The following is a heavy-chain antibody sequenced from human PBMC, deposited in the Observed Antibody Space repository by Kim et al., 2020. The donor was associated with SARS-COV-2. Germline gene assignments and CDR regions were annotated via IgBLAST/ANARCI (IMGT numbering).Heavy chain of an antibody. D-gene: IGHD2-15*01. V-gene: IGHV1-2*02. Sequence: ASVKVSCTSSGYRFSDYFLLWMRQAPGQGLEWMGWINPKNGDTKYSQKFQGRVALASDTSITTAYMDLNSLTSDDTAVYYCARGRGHCDGGSCYSPDSWG. J-gene: IGHJ5*01. CDR3: ARGRGHCDGGSCYSPDS. CDR1: GYRFSDYF. CDR2: INPKNGDT.